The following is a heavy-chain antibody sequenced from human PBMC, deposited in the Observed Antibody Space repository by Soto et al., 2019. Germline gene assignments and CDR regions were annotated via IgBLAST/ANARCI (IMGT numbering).Heavy chain of an antibody. Sequence: PSETLSLTCTVSSGSISTYYWSWIRQPPGKGLEWIGYIYYTGSTNYNPSLKTRVAISMDTSKNQFSLNLSSVTAADTAVYYCAGAPNWAYFDFLGLGNLVT. CDR2: IYYTGST. D-gene: IGHD7-27*01. J-gene: IGHJ4*02. CDR1: SGSISTYY. V-gene: IGHV4-59*01. CDR3: AGAPNWAYFDF.